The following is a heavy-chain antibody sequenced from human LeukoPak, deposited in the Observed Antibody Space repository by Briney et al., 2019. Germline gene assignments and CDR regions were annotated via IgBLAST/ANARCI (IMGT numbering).Heavy chain of an antibody. CDR2: FYSSTRT. CDR3: ARCMSELDYGDYAYYYHMDV. CDR1: GDSLTSGSRY. J-gene: IGHJ6*04. Sequence: SETLSLTCTVSGDSLTSGSRYWSWIRQPAGKGLEWIGRFYSSTRTTYNPSLESRVTIPCDTAKNQFSLKLDSVTAADTAVYFCARCMSELDYGDYAYYYHMDVWGKGTRVIVSS. V-gene: IGHV4-61*02. D-gene: IGHD4-17*01.